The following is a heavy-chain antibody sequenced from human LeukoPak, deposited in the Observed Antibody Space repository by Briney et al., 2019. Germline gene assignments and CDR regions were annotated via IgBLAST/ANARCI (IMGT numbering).Heavy chain of an antibody. Sequence: GGSLRLSCAASGFTFDDYTMHWVRQAPGKGLEWVSLITWDGSITYYADSVKGRFTISRDNANNTLYLQMNTLRAEDTAVYYCARVRVGTTYFDYWGQGTLVTVSS. CDR2: ITWDGSIT. D-gene: IGHD1-26*01. J-gene: IGHJ4*02. CDR1: GFTFDDYT. V-gene: IGHV3-43*01. CDR3: ARVRVGTTYFDY.